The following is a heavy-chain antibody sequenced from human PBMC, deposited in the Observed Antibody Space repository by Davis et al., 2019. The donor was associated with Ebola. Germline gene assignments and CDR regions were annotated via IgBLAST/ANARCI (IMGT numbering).Heavy chain of an antibody. CDR2: ISSSGSTI. D-gene: IGHD3-3*01. J-gene: IGHJ4*02. Sequence: GESLKISCAASGFTFSDYYMSWLRQAPGKGLEWASYISSSGSTIYYADSVKGRFTISRDNSKNTLYLQMNSLRAEDTAVYYCAKNYDFWSGYGSDYWGQGTLVTVSS. CDR1: GFTFSDYY. V-gene: IGHV3-11*01. CDR3: AKNYDFWSGYGSDY.